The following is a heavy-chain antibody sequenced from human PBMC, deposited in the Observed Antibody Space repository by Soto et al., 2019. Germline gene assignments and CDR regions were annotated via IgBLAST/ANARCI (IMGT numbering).Heavy chain of an antibody. V-gene: IGHV1-69*13. CDR1: GGTFNNHA. CDR2: IIPIFGTS. D-gene: IGHD3-10*01. CDR3: AREVPTIVRLRGLTRPDP. Sequence: GASVKVSCKASGGTFNNHAINWVRQAPGQGLEWMGGIIPIFGTSNYAQKFQGRVTITADESTRTAYMELSSLRSEDTAVYYCAREVPTIVRLRGLTRPDPWGQGTPVTVSS. J-gene: IGHJ5*02.